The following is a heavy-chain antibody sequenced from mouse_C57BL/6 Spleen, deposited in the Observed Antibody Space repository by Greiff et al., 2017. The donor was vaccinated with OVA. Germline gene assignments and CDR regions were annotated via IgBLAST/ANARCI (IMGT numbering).Heavy chain of an antibody. J-gene: IGHJ4*01. CDR3: APYGYDNAMDY. CDR1: GYAFSSSW. D-gene: IGHD2-2*01. Sequence: QVQLQQSGPELVKPGASVKISCKASGYAFSSSWMNWVKQRPGKGLERIGRIYPGDGDTNYNGKFKGKATLTADKSSSTAYMQLSSLTSEDSAVYFCAPYGYDNAMDYWGQGTSVTVSS. CDR2: IYPGDGDT. V-gene: IGHV1-82*01.